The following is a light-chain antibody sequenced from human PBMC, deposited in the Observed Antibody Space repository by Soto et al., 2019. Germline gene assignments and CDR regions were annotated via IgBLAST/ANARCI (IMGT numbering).Light chain of an antibody. V-gene: IGKV3-20*01. CDR2: GAS. CDR3: QQYDNSPQVT. J-gene: IGKJ5*01. Sequence: EIVLTQSPGTLSLSPGERATLSCRASQSVSSSYLAWYQQKPGQAPRLLIYGASNRATGIPDRFSGSGSGTDFTLTISRLEPEDFAVYYCQQYDNSPQVTFGQGTRLEIK. CDR1: QSVSSSY.